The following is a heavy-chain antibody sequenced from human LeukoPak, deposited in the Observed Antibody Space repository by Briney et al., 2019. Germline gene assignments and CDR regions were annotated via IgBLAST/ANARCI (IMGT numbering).Heavy chain of an antibody. V-gene: IGHV4-59*01. Sequence: SETLSLTCTVSGGSITNYYWNWIRQPPGKGLEWIANIYNSGSTDYNPSLKSRLTISLDTSKNQISLKLSWVTAADTAVYYCARDAAAQQLVHYFDYWGQGTLVTVSS. CDR3: ARDAAAQQLVHYFDY. CDR1: GGSITNYY. CDR2: IYNSGST. J-gene: IGHJ4*02. D-gene: IGHD6-13*01.